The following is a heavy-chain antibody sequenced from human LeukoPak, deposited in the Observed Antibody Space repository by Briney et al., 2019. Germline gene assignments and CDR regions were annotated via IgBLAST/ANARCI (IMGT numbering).Heavy chain of an antibody. D-gene: IGHD6-19*01. V-gene: IGHV1-69*04. J-gene: IGHJ4*02. Sequence: EASVKVSCKASGGTFSSYAISWVRQAPGRGLEWMGRIIPILGIANSAQKFRGRVTITADKSTSTAYMELSCLRSEDTAVYYCARDVIAVAGTYYFDCWGQRTLVTASS. CDR2: IIPILGIA. CDR1: GGTFSSYA. CDR3: ARDVIAVAGTYYFDC.